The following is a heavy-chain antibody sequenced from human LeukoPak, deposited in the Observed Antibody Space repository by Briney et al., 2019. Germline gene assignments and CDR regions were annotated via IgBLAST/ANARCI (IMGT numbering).Heavy chain of an antibody. CDR2: IYYSGST. D-gene: IGHD5-24*01. Sequence: SETLSLTCTVSGGSISSYYWSWIRQPPGKGLEWIGYIYYSGSTNYNPSLKSRVTISVDTSKNQFSLKLSSVTAADTAVYYCATSYGRDGYNYGSVFDYWGQGTLVTVSS. CDR1: GGSISSYY. J-gene: IGHJ4*02. CDR3: ATSYGRDGYNYGSVFDY. V-gene: IGHV4-59*01.